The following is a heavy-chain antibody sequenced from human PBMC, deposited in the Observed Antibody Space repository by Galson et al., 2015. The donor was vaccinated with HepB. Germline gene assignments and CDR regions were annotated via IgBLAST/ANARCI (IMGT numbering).Heavy chain of an antibody. V-gene: IGHV1-3*01. CDR3: ARDFKSNSNYPYYYYYGMDV. CDR1: GYTFTSYA. D-gene: IGHD4-11*01. Sequence: SVKVSCKAPGYTFTSYAMHWVRQAPGQRLEWMGWINAGNGNTKYSQKFQGRVTITRDTSASTAYMELSSLRSEDTAVYYCARDFKSNSNYPYYYYYGMDVWGQGTTVTVSS. J-gene: IGHJ6*02. CDR2: INAGNGNT.